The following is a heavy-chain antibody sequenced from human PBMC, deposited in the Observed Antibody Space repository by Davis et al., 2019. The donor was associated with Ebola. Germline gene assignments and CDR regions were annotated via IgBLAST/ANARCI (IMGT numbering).Heavy chain of an antibody. J-gene: IGHJ6*02. CDR1: GGSFSGYY. Sequence: MPSETLSLTCAVYGGSFSGYYWSWIRQPPGKGLEWFGEINHSGSTNYNPSLKSRVTISVDTSKNQFSLKLSSVTAADTAVYYCARVGVDIVATIYYYYYGMDVWGQGTTVTVSS. V-gene: IGHV4-34*01. CDR2: INHSGST. D-gene: IGHD5-12*01. CDR3: ARVGVDIVATIYYYYYGMDV.